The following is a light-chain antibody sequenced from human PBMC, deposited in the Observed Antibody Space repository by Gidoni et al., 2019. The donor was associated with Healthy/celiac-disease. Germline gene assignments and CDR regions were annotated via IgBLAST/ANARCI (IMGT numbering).Light chain of an antibody. V-gene: IGLV1-44*01. J-gene: IGLJ2*01. Sequence: QSLLTKPPSAFGTPGQRVTICCSGSSSNIGSNTVNWYQQRPGTAPKLLIYSNNQRPSGVPDRFSGSKSGTSASLAISGLQSEDEADYYCAAWDDSLNGVVFGGGTKLTVL. CDR2: SNN. CDR1: SSNIGSNT. CDR3: AAWDDSLNGVV.